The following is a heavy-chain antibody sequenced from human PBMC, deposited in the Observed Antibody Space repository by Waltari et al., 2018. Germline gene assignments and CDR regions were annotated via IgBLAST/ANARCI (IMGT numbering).Heavy chain of an antibody. CDR2: IKHDGSEK. Sequence: EVQLVESGGGLVQPGESLRLSCVASGFTFSSFWMSWVRQGPGKGLEWVANIKHDGSEKYYVDSGRGRFTISRDNAKNSLYLQMNSLRAEDTAVYYCAIGGLDAFDMWGQGTMVTVSS. CDR3: AIGGLDAFDM. V-gene: IGHV3-7*01. CDR1: GFTFSSFW. D-gene: IGHD2-15*01. J-gene: IGHJ3*02.